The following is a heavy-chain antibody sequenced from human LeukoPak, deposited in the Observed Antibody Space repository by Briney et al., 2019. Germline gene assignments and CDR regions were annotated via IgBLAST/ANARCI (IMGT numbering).Heavy chain of an antibody. J-gene: IGHJ6*02. D-gene: IGHD3-10*01. CDR1: GFTFSSYS. CDR3: AREPDGSGSPYYYGMDV. V-gene: IGHV3-21*06. CDR2: ISSSSRYI. Sequence: GGSLRLSCTASGFTFSSYSMNWVRQAPGKGLEWVSSISSSSRYIYYADSVKGRFTMSRDNAKNLLYLQMNSLRAEDTAVYYCAREPDGSGSPYYYGMDVWGQGTTVTVSS.